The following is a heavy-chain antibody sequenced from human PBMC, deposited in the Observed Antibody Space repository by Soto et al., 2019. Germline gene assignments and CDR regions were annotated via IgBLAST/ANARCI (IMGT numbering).Heavy chain of an antibody. CDR1: GGSISSGGYY. CDR2: IYYSGST. J-gene: IGHJ4*02. CDR3: ARDRSTRATFDY. Sequence: QVQLQESGPGLVKPSQTLSLTCTVSGGSISSGGYYWSWIRQHPGKGLEWIGYIYYSGSTYYNPSLKRRVTIAVDTSKNQFSLKLSSVTAADTAVYYCARDRSTRATFDYWGQGTLVTVSS. V-gene: IGHV4-31*03.